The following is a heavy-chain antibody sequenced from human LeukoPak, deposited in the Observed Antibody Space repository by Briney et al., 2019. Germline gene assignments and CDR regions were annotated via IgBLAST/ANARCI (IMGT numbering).Heavy chain of an antibody. Sequence: GGSLRLSCAASGFIFSSSGMHWVRQAPGKGLEWVAVIWSDGSSKYYADSVKGRFTTSRDNSKNTLYLQMNSLRVEDTAVYYCAREAVASWFDPWGQGTPVTVSS. J-gene: IGHJ5*02. D-gene: IGHD2-15*01. V-gene: IGHV3-33*01. CDR3: AREAVASWFDP. CDR1: GFIFSSSG. CDR2: IWSDGSSK.